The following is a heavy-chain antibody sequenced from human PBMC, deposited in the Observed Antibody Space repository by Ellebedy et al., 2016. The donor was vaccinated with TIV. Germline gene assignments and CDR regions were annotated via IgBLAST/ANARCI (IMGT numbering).Heavy chain of an antibody. CDR2: INPNSGGT. V-gene: IGHV1-2*04. Sequence: ASVKVSCKASGYTFTGYYMHWVRQAPGQGLEWMGWINPNSGGTKYAQKFQGWVTMTRDTSISTAYMELSRLRSDDTAVYYCARGLRAVAATTFDYWGQGTLVTVSS. CDR3: ARGLRAVAATTFDY. J-gene: IGHJ4*02. D-gene: IGHD6-19*01. CDR1: GYTFTGYY.